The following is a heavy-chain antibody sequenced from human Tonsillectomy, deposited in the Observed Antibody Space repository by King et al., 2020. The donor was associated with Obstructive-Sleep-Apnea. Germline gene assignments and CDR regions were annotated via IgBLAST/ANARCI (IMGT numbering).Heavy chain of an antibody. CDR1: GGSFSGYY. CDR2: INHSGST. V-gene: IGHV4-34*01. Sequence: VQLQQWGAGLLKPSETLSLTCAVYGGSFSGYYWSWIRQPPGKGLEWIGEINHSGSTNYNPSLKSRVTISVDTSKNQFSLKLSSVTAADTAVYYCASGWSSTTHGWDYYDSSGYYGGFDYWGQGTLVTVSS. CDR3: ASGWSSTTHGWDYYDSSGYYGGFDY. J-gene: IGHJ4*02. D-gene: IGHD3-22*01.